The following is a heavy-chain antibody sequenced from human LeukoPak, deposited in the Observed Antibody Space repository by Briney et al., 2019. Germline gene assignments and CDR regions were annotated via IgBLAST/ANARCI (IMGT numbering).Heavy chain of an antibody. D-gene: IGHD7-27*01. CDR2: IKSRADGGTV. CDR1: GFMFNNAW. Sequence: PGGSLRLSCSASGFMFNNAWMSWVRQAPGRGLEWVGRIKSRADGGTVDYAESVKGRFSISRDDLESTLYLHMNNLKVDDTAKYFCCSLGSRLRSGTDVWGQGTTVTVSS. J-gene: IGHJ6*02. V-gene: IGHV3-15*01. CDR3: CSLGSRLRSGTDV.